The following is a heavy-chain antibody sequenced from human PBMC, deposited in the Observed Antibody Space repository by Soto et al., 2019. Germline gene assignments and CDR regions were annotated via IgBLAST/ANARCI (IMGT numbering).Heavy chain of an antibody. Sequence: GGSLSLSCAASGFTVSSNYMSWVRQAPGKGLEWVSVIYSGGSTYYADSVKGRFTISRDNSKNTLYLQMNSLRAEDTAVYYCAKGCGGDCYSPPRSPPDYWGQGTLVTVSS. V-gene: IGHV3-53*01. CDR1: GFTVSSNY. CDR3: AKGCGGDCYSPPRSPPDY. CDR2: IYSGGST. D-gene: IGHD2-21*02. J-gene: IGHJ4*02.